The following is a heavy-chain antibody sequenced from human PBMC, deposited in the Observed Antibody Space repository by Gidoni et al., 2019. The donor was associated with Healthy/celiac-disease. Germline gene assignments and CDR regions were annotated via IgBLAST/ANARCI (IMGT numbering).Heavy chain of an antibody. J-gene: IGHJ6*02. CDR2: IYSGGST. V-gene: IGHV3-53*02. D-gene: IGHD5-12*01. CDR3: LATSGPYYYYGMDV. CDR1: GFTVSSNY. Sequence: EVQLVETGGGLIQPGGSLRLYCAASGFTVSSNYMSWVRQAPGKGLEWVSVIYSGGSTYYADSVKGRFTISRDNSKNTLYLQMNSLRAEDTAVYYCLATSGPYYYYGMDVWGQGTTVTVSS.